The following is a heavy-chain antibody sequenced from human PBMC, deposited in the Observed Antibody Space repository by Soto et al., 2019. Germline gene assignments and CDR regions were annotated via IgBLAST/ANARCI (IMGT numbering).Heavy chain of an antibody. CDR2: ISAHNGNT. Sequence: QIHLVQSGAEVKKPGASVKVSCKGSGYGFTTYGITWVRQAPGQGLEWMAWISAHNGNTHYAQKLQGRVTVTRDTSTSTAYMELRSLRSDDTAVYYCARGRSGEYWGQGALVTVSS. V-gene: IGHV1-18*01. CDR1: GYGFTTYG. CDR3: ARGRSGEY. J-gene: IGHJ4*02.